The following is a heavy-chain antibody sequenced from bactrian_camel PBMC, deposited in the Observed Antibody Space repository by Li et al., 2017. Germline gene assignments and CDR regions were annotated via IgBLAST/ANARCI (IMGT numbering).Heavy chain of an antibody. J-gene: IGHJ4*01. V-gene: IGHV3S64*01. D-gene: IGHD3*01. CDR2: LNTSRGGP. CDR3: AAGPTHNGYCSTLRSPQY. Sequence: DVQLVESGGGLVQPGGSLRLSCAASEKPSKTTCISWFRQVPGKDRERLSTLNTSRGGPYIADSVKGRFTVSRDEAKNTVYLQMDKLTPEDTAMYYCAAGPTHNGYCSTLRSPQYWGQGTQVTVS. CDR1: EKPSKTTC.